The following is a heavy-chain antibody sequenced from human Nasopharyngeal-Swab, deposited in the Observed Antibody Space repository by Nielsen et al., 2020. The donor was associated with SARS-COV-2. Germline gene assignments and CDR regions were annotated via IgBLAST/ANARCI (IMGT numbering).Heavy chain of an antibody. D-gene: IGHD4-17*01. CDR3: AKDPAGDYGGNWFDP. J-gene: IGHJ5*02. CDR1: GFTFSSYA. Sequence: GESLKISCAASGFTFSSYAMSWVRQAPGKGLEWVSAISGSGGSTYYADSVKGRFTISRDNSKNTLYLQMNSLRAEDTAVDYCAKDPAGDYGGNWFDPWGQGTLVTVAS. CDR2: ISGSGGST. V-gene: IGHV3-23*01.